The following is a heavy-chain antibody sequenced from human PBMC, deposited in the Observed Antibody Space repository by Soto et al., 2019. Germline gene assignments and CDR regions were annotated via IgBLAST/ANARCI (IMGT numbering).Heavy chain of an antibody. J-gene: IGHJ4*02. CDR1: GYAFTTHG. Sequence: ASVKVSCKASGYAFTTHGISWVRQAPGQGLEWMGWISPYNGKTTYAQKVQGRVTMTTDTSTSTAYMELRGLRSDDTAVYYCARVDDYVWGSFRPWGQGTQVTVSS. D-gene: IGHD3-16*02. V-gene: IGHV1-18*04. CDR2: ISPYNGKT. CDR3: ARVDDYVWGSFRP.